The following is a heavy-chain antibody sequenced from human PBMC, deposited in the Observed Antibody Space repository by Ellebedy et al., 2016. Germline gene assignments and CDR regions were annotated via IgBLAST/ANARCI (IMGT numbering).Heavy chain of an antibody. D-gene: IGHD3-3*01. CDR2: ISAYNGNT. CDR3: ARAPVLRFLEWLRNWFDP. V-gene: IGHV1-8*02. Sequence: ASVKVSCXASGYTFTSYGISWVRQAPGQGLEWMGWISAYNGNTGYAQKFQGRVTMTRNTSISTAYMELSSLRSEDTAVYYCARAPVLRFLEWLRNWFDPWGQGTLVTVSS. CDR1: GYTFTSYG. J-gene: IGHJ5*02.